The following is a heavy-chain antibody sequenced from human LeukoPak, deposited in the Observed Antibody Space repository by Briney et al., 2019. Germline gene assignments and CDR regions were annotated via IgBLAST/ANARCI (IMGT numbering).Heavy chain of an antibody. J-gene: IGHJ4*02. Sequence: SATLSLTCTVSGGSMSSSSYYWGWIRQPPGKGLEWIGDIYFSGSTNYNPSLKSRVTISVDTSKNQFSLKLSSVTAADTAVYYCARDPVLGHLDYWGQGTLVTVSS. CDR2: IYFSGST. D-gene: IGHD7-27*01. CDR3: ARDPVLGHLDY. V-gene: IGHV4-39*07. CDR1: GGSMSSSSYY.